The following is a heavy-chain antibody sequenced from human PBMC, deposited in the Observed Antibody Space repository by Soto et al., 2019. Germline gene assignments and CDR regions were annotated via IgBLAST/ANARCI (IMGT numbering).Heavy chain of an antibody. CDR2: IYHSGST. CDR1: ARSISSSSYY. D-gene: IGHD6-13*01. CDR3: ASFNPEIAAPPFAY. J-gene: IGHJ4*02. Sequence: PSETLSLTCTVSARSISSSSYYWGWIRQPPGKGLEWIGSIYHSGSTYYNPSLKSRVTISVDTSKNQFSLKLSSVTAADTAVYYCASFNPEIAAPPFAYRGQGTLVTVSS. V-gene: IGHV4-39*07.